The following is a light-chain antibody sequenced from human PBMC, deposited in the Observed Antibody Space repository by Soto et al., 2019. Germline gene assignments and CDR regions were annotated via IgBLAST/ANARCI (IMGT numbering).Light chain of an antibody. CDR3: SSYTRSSTVV. CDR1: SSDIGGFNY. J-gene: IGLJ2*01. Sequence: QSALTQPASVSGSPGQSITISCTGSSSDIGGFNYVSWYQQHPGKAPKLMIYEVSKRPSGASNRFSGSKSGNTASLTISGLQAEDEADYYCSSYTRSSTVVFGGGTQLTVL. CDR2: EVS. V-gene: IGLV2-14*01.